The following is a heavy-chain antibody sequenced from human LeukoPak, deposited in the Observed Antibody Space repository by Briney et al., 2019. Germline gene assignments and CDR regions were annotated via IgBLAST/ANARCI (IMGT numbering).Heavy chain of an antibody. V-gene: IGHV5-51*01. J-gene: IGHJ5*02. D-gene: IGHD2-2*01. CDR1: GYRFSTYW. CDR2: IYPGDSDT. Sequence: GESLKISCKGSGYRFSTYWIGWVRQMPGKGLEWMGIIYPGDSDTRYSPSFQGQVTISADKSISTAYLQWSSLKASDTAMYYCARLGSTSLPAWFDPWGQGTLLTVSS. CDR3: ARLGSTSLPAWFDP.